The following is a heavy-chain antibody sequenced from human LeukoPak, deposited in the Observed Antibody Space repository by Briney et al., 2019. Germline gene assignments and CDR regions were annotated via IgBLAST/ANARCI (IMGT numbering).Heavy chain of an antibody. CDR3: AKVVGYDSSGYYYFDY. D-gene: IGHD3-22*01. V-gene: IGHV3-23*01. CDR2: ISGSGGST. J-gene: IGHJ4*02. Sequence: GGSLRLSCAASGFIVSNNFMTWVRQAPGKGLEWVSAISGSGGSTYYADSVKGRFTISRDNSKNTLYLQMNSLRAEDTAVYYCAKVVGYDSSGYYYFDYWGQGTLVTVSS. CDR1: GFIVSNNF.